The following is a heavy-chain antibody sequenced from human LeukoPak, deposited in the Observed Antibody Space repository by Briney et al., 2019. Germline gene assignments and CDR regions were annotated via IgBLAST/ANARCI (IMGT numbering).Heavy chain of an antibody. D-gene: IGHD4-23*01. Sequence: GGSLRLSCAASGFTFSSYAMHWVRQAPGKGLEWVAVISYDGSNKYYADSVKGRFTISRDNSKNTLYLQMNSLRAEDTAVYYCARHTGRVNYGGTDWFDPWGQGTLVTVSS. V-gene: IGHV3-30*04. CDR2: ISYDGSNK. CDR3: ARHTGRVNYGGTDWFDP. CDR1: GFTFSSYA. J-gene: IGHJ5*02.